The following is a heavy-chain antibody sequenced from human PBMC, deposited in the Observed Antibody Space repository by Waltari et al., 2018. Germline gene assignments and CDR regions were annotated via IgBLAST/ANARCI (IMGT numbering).Heavy chain of an antibody. J-gene: IGHJ3*02. CDR1: EITFSNYD. V-gene: IGHV3-13*01. Sequence: EVQLAESGGDLVQPGGSLNLSWAASEITFSNYDIHWVRRRPGRGLEWVSVTDSGGDTYYVASVKGRFTVSRENAKKSLYLQMNSLRAEDTAVYYCTRWNPYYVAFDMWGQGTMVTVSS. CDR2: TDSGGDT. CDR3: TRWNPYYVAFDM. D-gene: IGHD3-10*01.